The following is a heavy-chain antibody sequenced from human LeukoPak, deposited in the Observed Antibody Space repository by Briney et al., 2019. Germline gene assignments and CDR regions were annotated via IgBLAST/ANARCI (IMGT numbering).Heavy chain of an antibody. Sequence: GGSLRLSCAASGFTFSSYAMSWVRQAPGKGLEWASAISGSGASTYYADSVKGRFTISRDNSKNTLYLQMNSLRVEDTAVYYCAKDPAVANTARRFQHWGQGTLVTVTS. CDR2: ISGSGAST. D-gene: IGHD6-19*01. V-gene: IGHV3-23*01. CDR1: GFTFSSYA. J-gene: IGHJ1*01. CDR3: AKDPAVANTARRFQH.